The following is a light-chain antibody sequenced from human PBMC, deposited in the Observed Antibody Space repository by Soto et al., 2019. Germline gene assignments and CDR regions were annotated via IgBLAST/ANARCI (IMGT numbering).Light chain of an antibody. CDR3: QHYNSYSEA. J-gene: IGKJ1*01. CDR2: KAS. CDR1: QTISSW. V-gene: IGKV1-5*03. Sequence: IQLTQSPSFLSASVGDIVTITCRASQTISSWLAWYQQKPGKAPKLLIYKASTLKSGVPSRFSGSGSGTEFTLTISSLQPDDFATYYCQHYNSYSEAVGPGTQVDIK.